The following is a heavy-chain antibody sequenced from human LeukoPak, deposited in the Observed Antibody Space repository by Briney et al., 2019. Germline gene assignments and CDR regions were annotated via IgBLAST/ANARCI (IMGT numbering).Heavy chain of an antibody. CDR3: ARGPTISETGYFDY. V-gene: IGHV4-34*01. Sequence: PSETLSPTCAVYGGSFSRHYWSWIRQSPGKGLEWIAEINHRGDTNFNPSVKSRVTISVDTSKNQFSLKVTSLTAADTAVYFCARGPTISETGYFDYWGQGTLVTVSS. CDR2: INHRGDT. D-gene: IGHD1-1*01. CDR1: GGSFSRHY. J-gene: IGHJ4*03.